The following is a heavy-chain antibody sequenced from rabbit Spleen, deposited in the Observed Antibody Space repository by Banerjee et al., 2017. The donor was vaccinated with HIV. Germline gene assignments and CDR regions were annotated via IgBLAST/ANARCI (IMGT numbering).Heavy chain of an antibody. V-gene: IGHV1S45*01. CDR3: ARDSGTSFSSYGMDL. CDR1: GFSFSSNYY. CDR2: IDVGSSGST. Sequence: QEQLEESGGGLVKPGASLTLTCTASGFSFSSNYYMCWVRQAPGKGLEWIACIDVGSSGSTYYASWVNGRFTISKTSSTTVTLQMTSLTAADTATYFCARDSGTSFSSYGMDLWGPGTLVTVS. J-gene: IGHJ6*01. D-gene: IGHD8-1*01.